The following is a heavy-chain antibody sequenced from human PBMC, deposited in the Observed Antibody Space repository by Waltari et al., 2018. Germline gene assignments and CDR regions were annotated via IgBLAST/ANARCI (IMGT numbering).Heavy chain of an antibody. J-gene: IGHJ4*02. CDR2: ITWNSGSI. Sequence: EVQLVESGGGLVQPGRSLRLSCAASGFTFDDYAMHWVRQAPGKGLEWVSGITWNSGSIGYADSVKGRFTISRDNAKNSLYLQMNSLRAEDTALYYCAAGYSYGPIDYWGQGTLVTVSS. V-gene: IGHV3-9*01. CDR3: AAGYSYGPIDY. CDR1: GFTFDDYA. D-gene: IGHD5-18*01.